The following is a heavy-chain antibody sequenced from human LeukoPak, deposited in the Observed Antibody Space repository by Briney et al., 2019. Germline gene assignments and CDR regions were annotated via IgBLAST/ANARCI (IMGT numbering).Heavy chain of an antibody. Sequence: GGSLRLSCAASGFTFSSYAIHWVRQAPGKGLDWVAIISYDASKKYYADSVKGRFTISRDNSKNTLYLQMNSLRAEDTAVYYCAKLGYYGSGSYNEFDYWGQGTLVTVSS. CDR1: GFTFSSYA. V-gene: IGHV3-30-3*02. J-gene: IGHJ4*02. CDR3: AKLGYYGSGSYNEFDY. D-gene: IGHD3-10*01. CDR2: ISYDASKK.